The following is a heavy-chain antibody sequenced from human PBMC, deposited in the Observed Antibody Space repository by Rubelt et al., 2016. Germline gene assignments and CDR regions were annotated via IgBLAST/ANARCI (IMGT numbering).Heavy chain of an antibody. Sequence: GGLVQPGGSLRLSCAASGFTFSSYAMSWVRQAPGKGLEWVSAISGSGGSTYYADSVKGRFTISRDNSKNTLYLQMNSLRAEDTAVYYCAKPLGDRGYYGSSGYFDVWGQGTLVTVSS. J-gene: IGHJ4*02. CDR1: GFTFSSYA. D-gene: IGHD3-22*01. CDR2: ISGSGGST. V-gene: IGHV3-23*01. CDR3: AKPLGDRGYYGSSGYFDV.